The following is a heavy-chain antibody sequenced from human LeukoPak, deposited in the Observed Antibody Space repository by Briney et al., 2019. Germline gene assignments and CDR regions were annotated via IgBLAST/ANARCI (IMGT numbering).Heavy chain of an antibody. CDR1: GFTFSSYW. CDR3: ARDYPIVPYYFDY. D-gene: IGHD1-26*01. J-gene: IGHJ4*02. Sequence: PGGSLRLSCAASGFTFSSYWMSWVRQAPGKGLEWVANIKQDGSEKYYVDSVKGRFTISRDNAKNSLYLQMNSLRAEDTAVYYCARDYPIVPYYFDYWGQGTLVTVSS. CDR2: IKQDGSEK. V-gene: IGHV3-7*01.